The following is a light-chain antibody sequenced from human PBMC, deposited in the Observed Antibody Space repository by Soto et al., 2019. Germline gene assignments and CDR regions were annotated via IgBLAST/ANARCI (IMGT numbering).Light chain of an antibody. J-gene: IGLJ2*01. CDR1: SSNIGKND. CDR3: GTWDSSLSAI. CDR2: DNN. V-gene: IGLV1-51*01. Sequence: QSVLTQPPSVSAAPGQKVTISCSGSSSNIGKNDVSWYQQIPGTAPKLLIYDNNKRPSGIPDRFSGSKSGTSATLGITGLQTGEEADYYCGTWDSSLSAIFGGGTKLTVL.